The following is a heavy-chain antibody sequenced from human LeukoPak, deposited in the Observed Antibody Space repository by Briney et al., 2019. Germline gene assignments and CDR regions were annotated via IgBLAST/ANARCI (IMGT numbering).Heavy chain of an antibody. J-gene: IGHJ6*04. CDR1: GYTFTSYG. Sequence: ASVKVSCKASGYTFTSYGISWVRQAPGQGLEWMGWISAHNGNTNYAQKLQGRVTMTTDTSTSTAYMELRSLRSDDTAVYYCARLGSDFWSGYSMDVWGKGTTATVSS. CDR3: ARLGSDFWSGYSMDV. D-gene: IGHD3-3*01. V-gene: IGHV1-18*01. CDR2: ISAHNGNT.